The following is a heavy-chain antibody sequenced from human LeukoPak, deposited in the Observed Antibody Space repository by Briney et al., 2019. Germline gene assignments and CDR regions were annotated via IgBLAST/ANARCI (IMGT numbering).Heavy chain of an antibody. D-gene: IGHD2-2*01. CDR2: INHSGST. CDR3: ARGVKYCSSTSCYRRDFDY. CDR1: GGSISSSSYY. Sequence: SETLSLTCTVSGGSISSSSYYWGWIRQPPGKGLEWIGEINHSGSTNYNPSLKSRVTISVDTSKNQFSLKLSSVTAADTAVYYCARGVKYCSSTSCYRRDFDYWGQGTLVTVSS. J-gene: IGHJ4*02. V-gene: IGHV4-39*07.